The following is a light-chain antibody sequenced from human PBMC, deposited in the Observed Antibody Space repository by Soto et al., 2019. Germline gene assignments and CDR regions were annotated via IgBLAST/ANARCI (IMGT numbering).Light chain of an antibody. CDR2: KAS. CDR1: QSISSW. CDR3: QQYSRLWT. V-gene: IGKV1-5*03. Sequence: DIQMTQSPSTLSASVGDRVTITCRPSQSISSWLAWYQQKQGKAPKLVIYKASSLESGVPSRFSGSGSGIEFTLTIRSLQPDAVSTYYYQQYSRLWTFGQGTKVEIK. J-gene: IGKJ1*01.